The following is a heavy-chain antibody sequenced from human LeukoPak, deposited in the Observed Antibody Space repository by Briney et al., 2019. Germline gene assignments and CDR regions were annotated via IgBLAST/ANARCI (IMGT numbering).Heavy chain of an antibody. CDR1: GGSISSSSYY. CDR2: IYYSGST. CDR3: ASGKGGDQLGY. D-gene: IGHD2-21*02. Sequence: SETLSLTCTVSGGSISSSSYYWGWVRQPPGKGLEWIGSIYYSGSTYYNPSLKSRVTISVDTSKNQFSLKLSSVAAADTAVYYCASGKGGDQLGYWGQGTLVTVSS. J-gene: IGHJ4*02. V-gene: IGHV4-39*01.